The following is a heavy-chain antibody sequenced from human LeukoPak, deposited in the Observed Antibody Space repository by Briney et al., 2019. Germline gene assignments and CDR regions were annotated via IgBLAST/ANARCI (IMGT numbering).Heavy chain of an antibody. D-gene: IGHD5-24*01. J-gene: IGHJ4*02. CDR3: ARPSPPGDGYNPCDY. Sequence: QSGGSLRLSCAGSGFTFSDFWMTWVRQAPGKGLEWVAVISNDERNKYYTDSVKGRFTISRDNSKSTVYLQMNSLRPEDTAVYYCARPSPPGDGYNPCDYWGPGALVIVSS. V-gene: IGHV3-30*03. CDR2: ISNDERNK. CDR1: GFTFSDFW.